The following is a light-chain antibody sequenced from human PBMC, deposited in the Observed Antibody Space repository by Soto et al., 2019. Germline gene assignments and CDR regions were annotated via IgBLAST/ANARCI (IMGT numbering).Light chain of an antibody. V-gene: IGKV4-1*01. CDR3: QQYYNTPYT. CDR2: WAS. CDR1: QSVLYSSNNKNH. Sequence: DIVMTQSPDSLAVSLGERATINCKSSQSVLYSSNNKNHLAWYQQKPGQPPKLLIYWASTRESGVPDRLSGSGSGTDFTLTISSLQAEDVAVYYCQQYYNTPYTLGQGTKLESK. J-gene: IGKJ2*01.